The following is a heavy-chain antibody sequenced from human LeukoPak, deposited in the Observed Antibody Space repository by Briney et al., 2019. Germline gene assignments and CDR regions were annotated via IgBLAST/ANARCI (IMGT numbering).Heavy chain of an antibody. CDR1: GYTFTGYY. CDR3: ARVDYYGSWSYPDY. D-gene: IGHD3-10*01. V-gene: IGHV1-2*02. Sequence: ASVKVSCKASGYTFTGYYMHWVRQAPGQGLEWMGWINPNSGGTNYAQKFQGRVTMTRDTSISTAYMELSRLRSDDTAVYYCARVDYYGSWSYPDYWGQGTLVTVSS. J-gene: IGHJ4*02. CDR2: INPNSGGT.